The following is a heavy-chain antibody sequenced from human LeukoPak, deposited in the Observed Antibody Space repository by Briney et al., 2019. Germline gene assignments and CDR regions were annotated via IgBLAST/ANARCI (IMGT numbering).Heavy chain of an antibody. Sequence: PGGSLRLFCKASGFSFSGYDMHWVRQAPGKGLEWVASIRYDGSDKFYADSVKGRFTISRDDSKSTLYLQMNSLRSEDTALFYCARDRQRRYGDYWSEGTLVTVSS. V-gene: IGHV3-30*02. D-gene: IGHD4-17*01. CDR1: GFSFSGYD. CDR3: ARDRQRRYGDY. J-gene: IGHJ4*02. CDR2: IRYDGSDK.